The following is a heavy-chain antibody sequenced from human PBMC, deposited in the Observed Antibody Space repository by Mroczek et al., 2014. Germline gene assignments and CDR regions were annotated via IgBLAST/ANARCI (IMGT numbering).Heavy chain of an antibody. J-gene: IGHJ4*02. CDR1: GGSFSGYY. D-gene: IGHD4-17*01. CDR3: ARWGADGDLQKYFDY. Sequence: LQHGAAGLLKPSETLSLTCAVYGGSFSGYYWSWIRQPPGKGLEWIGEINHSGSTNYNPSLKSRVTISVDTSKNQFSLKLSSVTAADTAVYYCARWGADGDLQKYFDYWGQGTLVTVSS. CDR2: INHSGST. V-gene: IGHV4-34*01.